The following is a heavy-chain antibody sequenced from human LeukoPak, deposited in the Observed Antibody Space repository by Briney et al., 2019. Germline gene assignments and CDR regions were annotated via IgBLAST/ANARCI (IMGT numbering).Heavy chain of an antibody. V-gene: IGHV3-21*01. CDR3: ARDPTLYSTGVFDY. Sequence: GGSLRLSCAASGFTFSSYSMNWVRQAPGKGLEWVSSISSSSSYIYYADSVKGRFTIPRDNAKNSLYLQMNSLRAEDTAVYYCARDPTLYSTGVFDYWGQGTLVTVSS. D-gene: IGHD6-25*01. CDR1: GFTFSSYS. J-gene: IGHJ4*02. CDR2: ISSSSSYI.